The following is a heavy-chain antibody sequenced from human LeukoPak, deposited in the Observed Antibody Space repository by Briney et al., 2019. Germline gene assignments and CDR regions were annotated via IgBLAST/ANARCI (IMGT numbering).Heavy chain of an antibody. D-gene: IGHD2/OR15-2a*01. CDR2: IKQDGGDK. J-gene: IGHJ4*02. CDR3: ASLLFYFDY. V-gene: IGHV3-7*03. CDR1: GFTFSSYG. Sequence: PGGSLRLSCAASGFTFSSYGMHWVRQAPGKGLEWVAIIKQDGGDKYYVDSVKGRFTISRDNAKNSAYLQMNSLRAEDTAVYYCASLLFYFDYWGQGTLVTVSS.